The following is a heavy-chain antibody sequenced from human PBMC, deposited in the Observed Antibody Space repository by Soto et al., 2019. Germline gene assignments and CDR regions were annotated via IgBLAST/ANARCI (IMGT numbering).Heavy chain of an antibody. Sequence: SETLSLTCTVSGGSISSYYWSWIRQPAGKGLEWIGRIYTSGSTNYNPSLKSRVTMPVDTSKNQFSLKLSSVTAADTAVYYCARDGSRVVVTADDGMDVWGQGTTVTVSS. CDR1: GGSISSYY. V-gene: IGHV4-4*07. D-gene: IGHD2-21*02. CDR2: IYTSGST. J-gene: IGHJ6*02. CDR3: ARDGSRVVVTADDGMDV.